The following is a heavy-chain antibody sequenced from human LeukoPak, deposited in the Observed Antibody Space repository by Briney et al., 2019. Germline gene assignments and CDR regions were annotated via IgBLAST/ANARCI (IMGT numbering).Heavy chain of an antibody. CDR2: ISAYNGNT. J-gene: IGHJ3*02. CDR3: SAMGQGLDAFDI. Sequence: ASVKVSCKASGYTSTSYGISWVRQAPGQGLEWMGWISAYNGNTNYAQKLQGRVTMTTDTSTSTAYMELRSLRSDDTAVYYCSAMGQGLDAFDIWGQGTMVTVSS. D-gene: IGHD3-10*01. V-gene: IGHV1-18*01. CDR1: GYTSTSYG.